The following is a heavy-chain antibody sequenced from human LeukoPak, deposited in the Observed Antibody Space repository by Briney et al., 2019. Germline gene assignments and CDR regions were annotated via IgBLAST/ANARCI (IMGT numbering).Heavy chain of an antibody. CDR3: AREITGRTIDY. Sequence: GGSLRLSCAASGFTFSSYAMSWVRQAPGKGLEWVSVISGSGDNTYYADSVKGRFTISRDNAKNSLYLQMNSLRAEDTAVYYCAREITGRTIDYWGQGTLVTVSS. D-gene: IGHD1-20*01. V-gene: IGHV3-23*01. CDR1: GFTFSSYA. CDR2: ISGSGDNT. J-gene: IGHJ4*02.